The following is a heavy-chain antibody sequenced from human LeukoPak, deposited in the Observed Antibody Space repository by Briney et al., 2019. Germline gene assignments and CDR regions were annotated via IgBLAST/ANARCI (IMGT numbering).Heavy chain of an antibody. CDR1: GFTFSSYE. J-gene: IGHJ4*02. Sequence: GGSLRLSCAVSGFTFSSYEMNWVRQAPGKGLEWVSYIGSGGSTIYYTDSVKGRFTISRDNAKNSLYLQMNTLRVEDTAVYYCARDRDGYSYGLNYFDYWGQGTLVTVSS. CDR3: ARDRDGYSYGLNYFDY. D-gene: IGHD5-18*01. CDR2: IGSGGSTI. V-gene: IGHV3-48*03.